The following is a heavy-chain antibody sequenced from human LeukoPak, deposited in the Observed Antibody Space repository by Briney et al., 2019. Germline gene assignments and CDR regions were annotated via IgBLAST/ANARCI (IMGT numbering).Heavy chain of an antibody. Sequence: GGSLILSCAASGFTFSSYAMSWVRQAPGEGLEWVSAISGSGGSTYYADSVKGRFTISRDNSNNALYLQMNSLRAEDTAVYYCAKDISGYYRPFDCWGQGTLVTVSS. V-gene: IGHV3-23*01. D-gene: IGHD3-22*01. CDR3: AKDISGYYRPFDC. CDR1: GFTFSSYA. CDR2: ISGSGGST. J-gene: IGHJ4*02.